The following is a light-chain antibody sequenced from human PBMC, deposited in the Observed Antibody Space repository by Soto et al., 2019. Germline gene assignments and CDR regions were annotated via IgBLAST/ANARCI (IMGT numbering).Light chain of an antibody. CDR1: QSVSSN. CDR2: DAS. J-gene: IGKJ3*01. Sequence: EIVMTQSPATLSVSPGERATLSCRASQSVSSNLAWYQQKPGQAPRLLIYDASTRATGIPARFSGSGSGTEFTPSISGLLSEAFVVYYCQEDNNWPVSFGPATKVDIK. CDR3: QEDNNWPVS. V-gene: IGKV3-15*01.